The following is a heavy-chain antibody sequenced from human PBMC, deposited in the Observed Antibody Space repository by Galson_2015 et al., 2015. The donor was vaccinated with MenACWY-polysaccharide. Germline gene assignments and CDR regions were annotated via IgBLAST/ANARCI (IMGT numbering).Heavy chain of an antibody. CDR1: GFTLSSYW. CDR3: ARAPPHHCTSTSCPGRNAFDI. V-gene: IGHV3-74*01. CDR2: INIDASGI. Sequence: SLRLSCAASGFTLSSYWMHWVRQAPGEGLVWVTRINIDASGISYADSVKGRFTISRDNAKSTVYLQMNSLRAEGTAVYYCARAPPHHCTSTSCPGRNAFDIWGQGTMVTVSS. D-gene: IGHD2-2*01. J-gene: IGHJ3*02.